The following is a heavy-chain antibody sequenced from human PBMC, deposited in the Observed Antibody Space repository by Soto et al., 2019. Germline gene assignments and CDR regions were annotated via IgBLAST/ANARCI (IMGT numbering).Heavy chain of an antibody. CDR3: ARRERYYGSPGWFDP. D-gene: IGHD3-10*01. Sequence: SETLSLTCSVSGGSISSFTYSWGWIRQPPGKGLEWIGTVYYNENTYYNPSLKSRVTITVDTAKNQFSLNLRSVTAADTAMYFCARRERYYGSPGWFDPWGPGTLVTVSS. CDR1: GGSISSFTYS. J-gene: IGHJ5*02. CDR2: VYYNENT. V-gene: IGHV4-39*01.